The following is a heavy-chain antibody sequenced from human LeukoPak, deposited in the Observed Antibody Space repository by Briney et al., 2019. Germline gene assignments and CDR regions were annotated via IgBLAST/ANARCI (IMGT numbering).Heavy chain of an antibody. V-gene: IGHV4-31*03. D-gene: IGHD2-2*01. CDR3: ARTGYCSSTSCYALDY. CDR1: GGSISSGGYY. CDR2: IYYSGST. J-gene: IGHJ4*02. Sequence: SQTLSLTCTVSGGSISSGGYYWSWIRQHPGKGLEWIGYIYYSGSTYYNPSLKSRVTISVDTSKNQFSLKLSSVTAAHTAVYYCARTGYCSSTSCYALDYWGQGTLVTVSS.